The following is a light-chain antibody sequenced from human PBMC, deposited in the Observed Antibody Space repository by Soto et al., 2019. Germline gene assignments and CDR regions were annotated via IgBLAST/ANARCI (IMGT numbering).Light chain of an antibody. V-gene: IGKV3D-15*01. CDR2: VAS. J-gene: IGKJ1*01. Sequence: EIVLTQSLGTLSLSPGERATLSCRASQSMGSNLAWYQQKPGQAPRLLIYVASNRATGIPARFSGSGSGAEFTLTISSLQSEDFAVYYCQQHNYWPRTFGQGTKVDIK. CDR1: QSMGSN. CDR3: QQHNYWPRT.